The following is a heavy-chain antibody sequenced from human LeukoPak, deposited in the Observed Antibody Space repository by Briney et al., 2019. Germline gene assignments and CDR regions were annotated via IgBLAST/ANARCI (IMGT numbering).Heavy chain of an antibody. V-gene: IGHV3-21*01. J-gene: IGHJ4*01. CDR2: ISSSSIYI. CDR1: GYTLSSYS. Sequence: PGGSLRLSCAPSGYTLSSYSVNWVRQAPGKGLEWVSSISSSSIYIYYADSVKGRYTISRDNAKNSLYLQINSLRAEDTAVYYCASHGYGCNWGHGDLVTVSP. D-gene: IGHD1-1*01. CDR3: ASHGYGCN.